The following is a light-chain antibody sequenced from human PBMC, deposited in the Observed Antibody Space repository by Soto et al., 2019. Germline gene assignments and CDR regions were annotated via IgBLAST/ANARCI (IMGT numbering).Light chain of an antibody. CDR2: GAS. V-gene: IGKV3-15*01. CDR3: QQYNNWPRT. Sequence: EIVMTQSPATLSVSPGERATLSCRASQSLSSNLAWYQQKPGQAPRLLIYGASTRATGIPARLSGSGSGTEFTLTISSLQSEDFAVYYCQQYNNWPRTFGQGTKVEIK. CDR1: QSLSSN. J-gene: IGKJ1*01.